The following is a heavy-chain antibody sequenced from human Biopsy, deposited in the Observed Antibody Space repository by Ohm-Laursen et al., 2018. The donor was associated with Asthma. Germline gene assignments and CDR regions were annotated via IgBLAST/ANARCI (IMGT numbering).Heavy chain of an antibody. Sequence: GASVKVSCKASGYPFTDYYVHWVRQAPGQGLEWMGRIDPNSGGTNYVQKFLGRVTMTRDTSVNTAFMVLSRLRSDDTAVYYCARIKIRIGAGTDRYFDLWGRGTLVTVSS. CDR3: ARIKIRIGAGTDRYFDL. V-gene: IGHV1-2*06. D-gene: IGHD3-16*01. J-gene: IGHJ2*01. CDR2: IDPNSGGT. CDR1: GYPFTDYY.